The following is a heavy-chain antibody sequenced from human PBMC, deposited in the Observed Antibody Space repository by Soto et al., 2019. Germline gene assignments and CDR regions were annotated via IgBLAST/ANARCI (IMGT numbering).Heavy chain of an antibody. D-gene: IGHD6-13*01. V-gene: IGHV4-34*01. CDR1: GGSFSGYY. CDR3: ASRIAAARRAFDY. Sequence: SETLSLTCAVYGGSFSGYYWSWIRQPPGKGLEWIGEINHSGSTNYNPSLKSRVTISVDTSKNQFSLKLSSVTAADTAVYYCASRIAAARRAFDYWGQGTLVTVSS. CDR2: INHSGST. J-gene: IGHJ4*02.